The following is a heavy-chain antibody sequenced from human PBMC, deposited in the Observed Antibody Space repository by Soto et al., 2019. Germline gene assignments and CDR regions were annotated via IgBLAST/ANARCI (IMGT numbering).Heavy chain of an antibody. Sequence: AGGSLRLSCAASGFTFSSYGMHWVRQAPGKGLEWVAVIWYDGSNKYYADSVKGRFTISRDNSKNTLYLQMNSLRAEDTAVYYCAREGYCSGGSCDYYYYGMDVWGQGTTVTVSS. D-gene: IGHD2-15*01. V-gene: IGHV3-33*01. J-gene: IGHJ6*02. CDR2: IWYDGSNK. CDR3: AREGYCSGGSCDYYYYGMDV. CDR1: GFTFSSYG.